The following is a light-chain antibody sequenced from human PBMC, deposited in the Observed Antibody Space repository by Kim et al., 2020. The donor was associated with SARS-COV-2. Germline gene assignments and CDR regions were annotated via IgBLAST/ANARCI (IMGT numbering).Light chain of an antibody. CDR3: QQYKSFPHS. CDR2: DAS. CDR1: QSINTW. Sequence: DIQMTQSPSTLSASVGDRVTITCRASQSINTWLAWHQQKPGKAPKVLIYDASSLESGVPSRFSGSGSGTEFTLTSSSLQSDDCGSYYCQQYKSFPHSFGQGTKLEIK. V-gene: IGKV1-5*01. J-gene: IGKJ2*01.